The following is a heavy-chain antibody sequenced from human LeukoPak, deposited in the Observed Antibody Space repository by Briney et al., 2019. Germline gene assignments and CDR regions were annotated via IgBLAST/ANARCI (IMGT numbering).Heavy chain of an antibody. Sequence: GGSLRLSCAASGFTFSSYAMSWVRQAPGKGLVWVSRINSDGSSTSYADSVKGRFTISRDNSKNTLYLQMNSLRAEDTAVYYCAKIRYFDWAVWSSPDFDPWGQGTLVTVSS. CDR3: AKIRYFDWAVWSSPDFDP. V-gene: IGHV3-23*01. CDR2: INSDGSST. J-gene: IGHJ5*02. D-gene: IGHD3-9*01. CDR1: GFTFSSYA.